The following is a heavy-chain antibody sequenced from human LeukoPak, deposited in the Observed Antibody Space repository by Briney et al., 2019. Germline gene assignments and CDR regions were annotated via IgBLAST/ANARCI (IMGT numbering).Heavy chain of an antibody. CDR2: MNSDGTSI. CDR3: ARSQSGVFDV. J-gene: IGHJ3*01. D-gene: IGHD2-15*01. CDR1: GFTFTNYW. Sequence: GGSLRLSCVVSGFTFTNYWMQWVRQVPGMGLVWVARMNSDGTSIIHADSVKGRFTISRDNAENTLYLQMNSLRPEDTALYYCARSQSGVFDVWGQGTMVIVSS. V-gene: IGHV3-74*01.